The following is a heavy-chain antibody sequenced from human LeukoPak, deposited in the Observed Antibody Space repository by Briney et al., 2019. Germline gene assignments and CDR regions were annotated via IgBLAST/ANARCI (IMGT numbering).Heavy chain of an antibody. CDR1: GYSLTEFS. J-gene: IGHJ6*04. CDR2: FDPEDGST. Sequence: GASVKVSYKVSGYSLTEFSMHWVRQAPGKGLEWMGGFDPEDGSTIFAQRFQGRLTLTEDSSTDTAYMELSSLKSEDTAVYYCATDLRGAMVRGVLVDVWGKGTTVTVSS. V-gene: IGHV1-24*01. CDR3: ATDLRGAMVRGVLVDV. D-gene: IGHD3-10*01.